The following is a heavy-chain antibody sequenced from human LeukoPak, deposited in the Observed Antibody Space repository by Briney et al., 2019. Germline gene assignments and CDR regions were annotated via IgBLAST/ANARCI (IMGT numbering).Heavy chain of an antibody. V-gene: IGHV3-21*01. D-gene: IGHD5-18*01. CDR2: ISSSSSYI. CDR1: GFTFSSYS. J-gene: IGHJ6*03. CDR3: ANVDTASYYYYMDV. Sequence: GGSLRLSCAASGFTFSSYSMNWVRQAPGNGLEWVSSISSSSSYIYYADSVKGRFTISRDNAKNSLYLQMNSLRAEDTAVYYCANVDTASYYYYMDVWGKGTTVTVSS.